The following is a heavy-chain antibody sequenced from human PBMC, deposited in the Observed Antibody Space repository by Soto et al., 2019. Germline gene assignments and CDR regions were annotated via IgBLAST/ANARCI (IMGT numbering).Heavy chain of an antibody. CDR3: APALAYCGGDCPGAFDI. CDR1: GGTFSSYA. J-gene: IGHJ3*02. CDR2: IITIIGTA. Sequence: QVQLVQSGAEVKKPGSSVKVSCKASGGTFSSYAISWVRQAPGQGLEWMGGIITIIGTAKSAQKFQGRVTITADESTSTAYMELSSLRSKDTAVYYCAPALAYCGGDCPGAFDIWGQGTMVTVSS. D-gene: IGHD2-21*02. V-gene: IGHV1-69*01.